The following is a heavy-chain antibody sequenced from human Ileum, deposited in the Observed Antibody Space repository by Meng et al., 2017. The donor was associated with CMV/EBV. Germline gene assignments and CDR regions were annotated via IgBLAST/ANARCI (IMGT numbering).Heavy chain of an antibody. CDR1: GFTFSSYW. CDR2: IKQDGSEK. CDR3: AKEGDVGPYGMDV. V-gene: IGHV3-7*03. Sequence: GESLKISCAASGFTFSSYWMSWVRQAPGKGLEWVANIKQDGSEKYYVDSVKGRFTISRDNSKNTLYLQMNSLRAEDTAVYYCAKEGDVGPYGMDVWGQGNTV. J-gene: IGHJ6*01.